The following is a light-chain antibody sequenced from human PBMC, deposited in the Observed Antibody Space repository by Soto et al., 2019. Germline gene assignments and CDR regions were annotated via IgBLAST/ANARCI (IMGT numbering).Light chain of an antibody. CDR1: QSVSSN. V-gene: IGKV3-15*01. Sequence: EIVMTQSPATLSVSPGERATLSCRASQSVSSNLAWYQQKPGQAHRLLIYGASTRATGIPARFSGSGSGTEFTLTISSMQSEDFAVYYCQQYNNWPRTFGQGTKREIK. J-gene: IGKJ2*01. CDR2: GAS. CDR3: QQYNNWPRT.